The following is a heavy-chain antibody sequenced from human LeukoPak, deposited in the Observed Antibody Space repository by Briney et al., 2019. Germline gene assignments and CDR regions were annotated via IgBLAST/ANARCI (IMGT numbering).Heavy chain of an antibody. J-gene: IGHJ4*02. D-gene: IGHD4-23*01. CDR2: INYSGIT. CDR3: ARDNRPDDYGGNPGFDY. Sequence: SETLSLTCAVYGGSFSSYYWTWIRQPPGKGLEWIGEINYSGITKYSPSLKSRVTISVDRSKNQFSLKLSSVTAADTAVYYCARDNRPDDYGGNPGFDYWGQGTLVTVSS. V-gene: IGHV4-34*01. CDR1: GGSFSSYY.